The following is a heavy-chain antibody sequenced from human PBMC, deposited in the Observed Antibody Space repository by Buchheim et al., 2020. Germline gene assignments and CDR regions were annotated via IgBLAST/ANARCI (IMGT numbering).Heavy chain of an antibody. D-gene: IGHD6-19*01. CDR3: ATALVAGNYYYYGMDV. J-gene: IGHJ6*02. V-gene: IGHV3-48*04. CDR1: GFTFSSYS. CDR2: ISSSSSTI. Sequence: EVQLVESGGGLVQPGGSLRLSCAASGFTFSSYSMNWVRQAPGKGLEWVSYISSSSSTIYYADSVKGRFTISRDNAKNSLYLQINSLRAEDTAVYYCATALVAGNYYYYGMDVWGQGTT.